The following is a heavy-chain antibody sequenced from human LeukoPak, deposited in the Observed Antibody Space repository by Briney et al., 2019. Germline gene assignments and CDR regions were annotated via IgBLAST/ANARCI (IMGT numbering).Heavy chain of an antibody. CDR1: GYTFTGYY. CDR3: ARSFAMSNHHRNLDDY. V-gene: IGHV1-2*02. J-gene: IGHJ4*02. CDR2: INPNSGGT. D-gene: IGHD2-2*01. Sequence: GASVKVSCKASGYTFTGYYMHWVRQAPGQGLEWMGWINPNSGGTNYAQKFQGRVTMTRDTSISAAYMELSRLRSDDTAVYYCARSFAMSNHHRNLDDYWGQGTLVTVSS.